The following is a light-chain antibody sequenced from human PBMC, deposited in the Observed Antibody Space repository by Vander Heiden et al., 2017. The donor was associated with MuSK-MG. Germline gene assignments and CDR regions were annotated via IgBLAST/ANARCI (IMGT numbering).Light chain of an antibody. J-gene: IGKJ3*01. CDR2: WAS. CDR3: QQYDSTPST. CDR1: QSVLYSSNNKNY. V-gene: IGKV4-1*01. Sequence: DIVMTQSPDSLAVSLGERATINCKSSQSVLYSSNNKNYLAWYQQKPGQPPKLLIYWASTRESGVPDRFSGSGSGTDFTLTISSLQAEDVAVYYCQQYDSTPSTFGNGTKVDIK.